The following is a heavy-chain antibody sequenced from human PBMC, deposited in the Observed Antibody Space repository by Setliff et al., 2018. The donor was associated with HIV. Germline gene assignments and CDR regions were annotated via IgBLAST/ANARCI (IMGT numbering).Heavy chain of an antibody. CDR1: GFTFSDYY. CDR3: ARAHDFGDYAPGY. Sequence: LSCAASGFTFSDYYMDWVRQAPGKGLEWVGRTRNKAESYTTDYAASVKGRFIISRDDSKNLLYLQMKSLKSEDTAVYYCARAHDFGDYAPGYWGQGTLVTVSS. CDR2: TRNKAESYTT. D-gene: IGHD4-17*01. V-gene: IGHV3-72*01. J-gene: IGHJ4*02.